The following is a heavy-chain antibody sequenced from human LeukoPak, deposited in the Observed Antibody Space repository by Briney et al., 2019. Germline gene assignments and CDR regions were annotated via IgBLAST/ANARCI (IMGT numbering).Heavy chain of an antibody. V-gene: IGHV3-53*04. CDR1: GFTVSSNY. Sequence: GGSLRLSCAASGFTVSSNYMSWVRQAPGKGREWVSIIYSGGSTYYADSVKGRFTISRHNSKNTLYLQMNSLRAEDTAVYYCAREVGGSAFDIWGQGTMVTVSS. J-gene: IGHJ3*02. D-gene: IGHD3-16*01. CDR3: AREVGGSAFDI. CDR2: IYSGGST.